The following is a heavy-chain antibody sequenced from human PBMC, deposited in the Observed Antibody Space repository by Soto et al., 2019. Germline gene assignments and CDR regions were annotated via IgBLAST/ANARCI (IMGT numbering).Heavy chain of an antibody. CDR2: IIISISTI. CDR1: GFTFSSYS. D-gene: IGHD2-2*01. J-gene: IGHJ4*02. V-gene: IGHV3-48*01. Sequence: GGSLRLSCAASGFTFSSYSMNWVRQAPGKGLEWVSYIIISISTIYYADFVKGRFTISRDIAKISLYLQMNSLRAEDTVLFYCARDRGYCSSTSCYLFDYWGQGTLVTVSS. CDR3: ARDRGYCSSTSCYLFDY.